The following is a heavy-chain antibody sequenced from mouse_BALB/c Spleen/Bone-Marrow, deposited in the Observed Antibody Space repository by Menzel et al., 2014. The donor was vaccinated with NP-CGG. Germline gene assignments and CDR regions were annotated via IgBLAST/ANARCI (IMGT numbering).Heavy chain of an antibody. D-gene: IGHD1-2*01. CDR3: ARERGTTAYFDY. V-gene: IGHV1S56*01. J-gene: IGHJ2*01. CDR2: IYPGNVNT. CDR1: GYTFTSYY. Sequence: LVESGPELVKPGASVRISCKASGYTFTSYYIHWVKQRPGQGLEWIGWIYPGNVNTKYNEKFKGKATLTADKSSSTAYMQLSGLTSEDSAVYFCARERGTTAYFDYWGQGTTLTVSS.